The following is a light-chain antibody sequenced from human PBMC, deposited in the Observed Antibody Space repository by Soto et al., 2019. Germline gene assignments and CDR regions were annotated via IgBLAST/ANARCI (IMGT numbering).Light chain of an antibody. J-gene: IGKJ2*01. CDR2: GAS. CDR3: QLYGSSPYT. V-gene: IGKV3-20*01. CDR1: QSVSSGY. Sequence: EIVLTQSPGTLSLSPGERATLSCRASQSVSSGYLAWYQLKPGQAPRLLIYGASSRATGIPDRFSGSGSGTDCAVAVSSVEPEDSAVYYCQLYGSSPYTFGQGTKLEIK.